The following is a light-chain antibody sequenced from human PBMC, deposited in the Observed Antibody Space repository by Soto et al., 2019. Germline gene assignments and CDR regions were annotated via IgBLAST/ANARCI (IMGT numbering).Light chain of an antibody. Sequence: DIQMTQSPSTLSASVGDRFTITCRFSRSISNWLAWYQQRPGIAPKLLIFDASILQSGVPSRFSGSGSGTEFTLSISRLQTDDFATYYCQQYGSFSPITFGGGTKVDIK. CDR2: DAS. CDR3: QQYGSFSPIT. V-gene: IGKV1-5*01. J-gene: IGKJ4*01. CDR1: RSISNW.